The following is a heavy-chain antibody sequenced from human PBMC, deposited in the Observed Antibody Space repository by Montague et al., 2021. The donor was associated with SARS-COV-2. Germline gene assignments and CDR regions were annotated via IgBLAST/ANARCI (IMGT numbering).Heavy chain of an antibody. V-gene: IGHV4-59*01. Sequence: SETLSLTCTVSGGSITGYYWSWLRRSPGKKLEWIAYIYDGGAVNXNPSLGSRVTISTDTSKNQLSLKVNSVTAADTAVYYCVRDHPYGGPRGAYDIWGQGTVVTVSS. CDR1: GGSITGYY. J-gene: IGHJ3*02. CDR3: VRDHPYGGPRGAYDI. CDR2: IYDGGAV. D-gene: IGHD4-23*01.